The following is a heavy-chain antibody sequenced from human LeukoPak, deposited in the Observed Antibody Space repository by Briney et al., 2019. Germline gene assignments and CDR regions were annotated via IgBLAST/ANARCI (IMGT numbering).Heavy chain of an antibody. D-gene: IGHD4-23*01. CDR3: ARGPNKSDGGNSGSAWFDP. CDR1: GYTFTTYD. Sequence: GASVKVSCKASGYTFTTYDINWVRQATGQGLEWMGWMNPNSGNTGYAQKFQGRVTMTRNTSISTAYMELSRLRSEDTAVYYCARGPNKSDGGNSGSAWFDPWGQGTLVTVSS. V-gene: IGHV1-8*01. J-gene: IGHJ5*02. CDR2: MNPNSGNT.